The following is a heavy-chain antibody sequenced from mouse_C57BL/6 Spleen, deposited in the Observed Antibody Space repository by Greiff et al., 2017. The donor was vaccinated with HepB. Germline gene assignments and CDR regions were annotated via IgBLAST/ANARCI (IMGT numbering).Heavy chain of an antibody. CDR1: GYTFTDYN. V-gene: IGHV1-22*01. D-gene: IGHD3-2*02. CDR2: INPNNGGT. Sequence: EVKLQESGPELVKPGASVKMSCKASGYTFTDYNMHWVKQSHGKSLEWIGYINPNNGGTSYNQKFKGKATLTVNKSSSTAYMELRSLTSEDSAVYYCAREGIHSAWFAYWGQGTLVTVSA. J-gene: IGHJ3*01. CDR3: AREGIHSAWFAY.